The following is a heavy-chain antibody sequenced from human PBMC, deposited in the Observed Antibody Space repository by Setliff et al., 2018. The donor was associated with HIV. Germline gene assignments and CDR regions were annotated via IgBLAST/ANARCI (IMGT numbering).Heavy chain of an antibody. Sequence: ETLSLTCTVSGASFTTHYWSLIRQPPGKGLEWIGCISTSGSTNYNPSLKSRVTLSIDMSKNQFSLKMSSVTAADTAVYYCTRLAGGYADYWGQGTLVTVSS. J-gene: IGHJ4*02. D-gene: IGHD5-12*01. CDR1: GASFTTHY. CDR3: TRLAGGYADY. V-gene: IGHV4-4*09. CDR2: ISTSGST.